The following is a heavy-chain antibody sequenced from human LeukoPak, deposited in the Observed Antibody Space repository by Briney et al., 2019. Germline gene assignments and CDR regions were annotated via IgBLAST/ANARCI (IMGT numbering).Heavy chain of an antibody. CDR3: ASSKYYDILTGYYNGLDY. CDR1: GYSFTSYW. D-gene: IGHD3-9*01. V-gene: IGHV5-10-1*01. Sequence: GESLRISCKGSGYSFTSYWISWVRQMPGKGLEWMGRIDPSDSYTNHSPSFQGHVTISADKSISTAYLQWSSLKASDTAMYYCASSKYYDILTGYYNGLDYWGQGTLVTVSS. J-gene: IGHJ4*02. CDR2: IDPSDSYT.